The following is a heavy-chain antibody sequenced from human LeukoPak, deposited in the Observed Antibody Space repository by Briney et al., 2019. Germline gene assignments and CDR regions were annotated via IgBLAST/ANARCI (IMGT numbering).Heavy chain of an antibody. Sequence: PVKVSCKASGGTFSSYAISWVRQAPGQGLEWMGGIIPIFGTANYAQKFQGRVTITADESTSTAYMELSSLRSEDTAVYYCARDGSGSGWYFAWGQGTLVTVSS. CDR3: ARDGSGSGWYFA. CDR1: GGTFSSYA. J-gene: IGHJ5*02. V-gene: IGHV1-69*13. D-gene: IGHD6-19*01. CDR2: IIPIFGTA.